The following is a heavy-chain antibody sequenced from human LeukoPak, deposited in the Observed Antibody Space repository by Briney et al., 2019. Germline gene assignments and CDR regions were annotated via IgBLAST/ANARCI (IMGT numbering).Heavy chain of an antibody. V-gene: IGHV1-2*02. CDR3: ARRYFYSGSFLDY. CDR1: GYTFTGYY. CDR2: INPPSGGT. D-gene: IGHD3-10*01. Sequence: ASVKVTCKASGYTFTGYYMHWVRQAPGQGLEWMGWINPPSGGTNSAQKFQGRVTMTRDTSITTAYLELSRLTSDDTAVYYCARRYFYSGSFLDYWGQGTLVTVSS. J-gene: IGHJ4*02.